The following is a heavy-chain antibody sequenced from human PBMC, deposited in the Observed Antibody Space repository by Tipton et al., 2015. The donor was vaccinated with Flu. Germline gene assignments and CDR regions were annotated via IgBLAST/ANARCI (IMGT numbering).Heavy chain of an antibody. Sequence: LRLSCAASGITIKNNYMNWVRQPPGKGLEWIGCIYSSGSTYYNPSLKSRVTISLDTSKNQFSLKLSSVTAADTAVYYCAREKDSSGSEYFQHWGQGTLVTVSS. V-gene: IGHV4-59*12. D-gene: IGHD6-19*01. J-gene: IGHJ1*01. CDR1: GITIKNNY. CDR3: AREKDSSGSEYFQH. CDR2: IYSSGST.